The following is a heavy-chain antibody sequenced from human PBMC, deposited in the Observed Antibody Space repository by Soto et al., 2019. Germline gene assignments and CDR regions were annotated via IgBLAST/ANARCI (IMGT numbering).Heavy chain of an antibody. CDR3: ARDKSPYSSGWHNRHFDY. D-gene: IGHD6-19*01. Sequence: QVQLVESGGGVVQPGRSLRLSCAASGFTFSSYAMHWVRQAPGKGLEWVAVMSNDGSNKYYADSVKGRFTISRDNSKNTLYLKMNSLRAEDTAGYYCARDKSPYSSGWHNRHFDYWGQGNLVTVSS. V-gene: IGHV3-30-3*01. CDR1: GFTFSSYA. CDR2: MSNDGSNK. J-gene: IGHJ4*02.